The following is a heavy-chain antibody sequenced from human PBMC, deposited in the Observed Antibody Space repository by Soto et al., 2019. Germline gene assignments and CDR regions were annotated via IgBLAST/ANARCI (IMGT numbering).Heavy chain of an antibody. J-gene: IGHJ4*02. D-gene: IGHD6-13*01. CDR2: ISTSGGST. CDR1: GFTFSSYA. Sequence: GGSLRLSCAASGFTFSSYAMSWVRQAPGKGLEWVSSISTSGGSTYYADSVKGRFTISRDNSKNTLFLQMNSLRAEDTAVYYCAKDQAMGSWFGFGDWGQGTLVTVSS. V-gene: IGHV3-23*01. CDR3: AKDQAMGSWFGFGD.